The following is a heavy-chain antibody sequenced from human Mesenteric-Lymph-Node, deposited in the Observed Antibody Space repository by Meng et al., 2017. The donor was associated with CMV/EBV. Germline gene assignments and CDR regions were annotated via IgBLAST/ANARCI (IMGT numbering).Heavy chain of an antibody. V-gene: IGHV1-69*05. CDR1: GGTFGSYA. J-gene: IGHJ6*02. CDR3: ARTLGSTRVYFYNALDV. Sequence: SVKVSCKASGGTFGSYAVSWVRQAPGQGLEWLGGIIPLFGTTDYAQNFQGRLTITTDESTSTAYMELSSLRSEDTAVYYCARTLGSTRVYFYNALDVWGQGTTVTVSS. D-gene: IGHD1-7*01. CDR2: IIPLFGTT.